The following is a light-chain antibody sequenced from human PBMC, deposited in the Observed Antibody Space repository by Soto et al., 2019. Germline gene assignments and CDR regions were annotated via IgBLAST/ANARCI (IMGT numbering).Light chain of an antibody. J-gene: IGKJ1*01. CDR1: HSVDTSN. Sequence: EVELTQSPATLSLSPGQRATLSCRASHSVDTSNVAWYQQRPGQAPRVLIYGASNRAAGIPDRFSGSGSGTDFTLTISSLEPEDSAVYHCQQYGSSWWACGHGTKVEI. CDR3: QQYGSSWWA. CDR2: GAS. V-gene: IGKV3-20*01.